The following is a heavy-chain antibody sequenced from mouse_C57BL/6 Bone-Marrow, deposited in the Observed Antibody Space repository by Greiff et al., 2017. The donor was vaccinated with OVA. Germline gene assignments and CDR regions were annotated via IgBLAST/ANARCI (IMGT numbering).Heavy chain of an antibody. Sequence: QVHVKQSGPGLVQPSQSLSITCTVSGFSLTSYGVHWVRQSPGKGLEWLGVIWSGGSTDYNAAFISRLSISKDNSKSQVFFKMNSLQADDTAIYYCASFSKRYFDVWGTGTTVTVSS. D-gene: IGHD2-5*01. V-gene: IGHV2-2*01. J-gene: IGHJ1*03. CDR3: ASFSKRYFDV. CDR2: IWSGGST. CDR1: GFSLTSYG.